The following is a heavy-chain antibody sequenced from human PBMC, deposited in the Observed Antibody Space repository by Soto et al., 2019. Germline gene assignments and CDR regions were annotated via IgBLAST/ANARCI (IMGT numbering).Heavy chain of an antibody. Sequence: QVQLVQSGAEVKKPGASVKVSCKASGYTFTGYYMHWVRQAPGQGLEWMGWINPNSGGTNYAQKFQGRVTMTRDTSISTAYMDLSRLRSDDTAVYYCARGRGLWFGEFDYGMDVWGQGTTVTVSS. CDR1: GYTFTGYY. CDR3: ARGRGLWFGEFDYGMDV. V-gene: IGHV1-2*02. CDR2: INPNSGGT. D-gene: IGHD3-10*01. J-gene: IGHJ6*02.